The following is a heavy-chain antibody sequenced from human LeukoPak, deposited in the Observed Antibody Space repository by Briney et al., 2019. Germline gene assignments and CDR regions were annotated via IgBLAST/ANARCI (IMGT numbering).Heavy chain of an antibody. CDR3: ARHGTSGIDYSDY. J-gene: IGHJ4*02. CDR2: IYYSGST. V-gene: IGHV4-39*01. CDR1: GGSVSSGSYY. D-gene: IGHD1-1*01. Sequence: SETLSLTCTVSGGSVSSGSYYWGWIRQPPGKGLEWIGSIYYSGSTYYNPSLKSRVTISVDTSKNQFSLKLSSVTAADSAVYYCARHGTSGIDYSDYWGQGTLVTVSS.